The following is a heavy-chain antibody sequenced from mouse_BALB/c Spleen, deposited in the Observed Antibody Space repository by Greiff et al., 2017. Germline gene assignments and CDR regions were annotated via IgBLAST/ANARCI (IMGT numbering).Heavy chain of an antibody. Sequence: EVQLQQSGPGLVKPSQSLSLTCTVTGYSITSDYAWNWIRQFPGNKLEWMGYISYSGSTSYNPSLKSRISITRDTSKNQFFLQLNSVTTEDTATYYCARSYYRYDWAWFAYWGQGTLVTVSA. CDR2: ISYSGST. CDR1: GYSITSDYA. CDR3: ARSYYRYDWAWFAY. V-gene: IGHV3-2*02. J-gene: IGHJ3*01. D-gene: IGHD2-14*01.